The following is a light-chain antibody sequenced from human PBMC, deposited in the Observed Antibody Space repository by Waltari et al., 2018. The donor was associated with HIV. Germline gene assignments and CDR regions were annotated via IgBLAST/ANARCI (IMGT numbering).Light chain of an antibody. V-gene: IGKV3-20*01. CDR1: QSASNNF. CDR3: QQHGSSPRT. J-gene: IGKJ1*01. Sequence: IVLTQSPGTLSLYPGERAALSCRASQSASNNFLAWYQQKPGQAPTLLIYGASFRATGIPDRFSGSGSGTDFTLTISRMEPEDFAVYYCQQHGSSPRTFGQGTKVEIK. CDR2: GAS.